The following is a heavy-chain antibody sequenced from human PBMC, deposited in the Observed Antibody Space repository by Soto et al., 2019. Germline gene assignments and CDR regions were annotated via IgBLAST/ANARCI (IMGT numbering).Heavy chain of an antibody. Sequence: QINLIESGPTLVKPTQTLTLTCTFSGFSLSTSGAAVGWVRQPPGRALEWLALIYWDGDKRYNASLGNRLPNTKDTSMNLVVLTFTNADPADTATYYCAHRATMTIFRLIMDNGTWFDPWGQGTRVIVAS. D-gene: IGHD2-2*03. CDR1: GFSLSTSGAA. V-gene: IGHV2-5*02. CDR3: AHRATMTIFRLIMDNGTWFDP. J-gene: IGHJ5*02. CDR2: IYWDGDK.